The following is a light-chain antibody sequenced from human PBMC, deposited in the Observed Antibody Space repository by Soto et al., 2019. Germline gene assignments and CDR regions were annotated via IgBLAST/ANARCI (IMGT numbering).Light chain of an antibody. CDR3: QQCYSTPLT. CDR1: QSISSY. V-gene: IGKV1-39*01. J-gene: IGKJ4*01. Sequence: DIQMTQSPSSLSASVGDRVTITCRASQSISSYLNWYQQKPGKAPKLLIYAASSLQSGVPSRFSGSGSGTVFTLTISSLQPEDFASYYCQQCYSTPLTFGGGTKVEIK. CDR2: AAS.